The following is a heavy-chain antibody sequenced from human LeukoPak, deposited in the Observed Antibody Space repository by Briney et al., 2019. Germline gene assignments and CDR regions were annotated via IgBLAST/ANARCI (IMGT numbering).Heavy chain of an antibody. CDR3: ARVYGSYLFDY. CDR1: GGSFSGYY. Sequence: PSETLSLTCAVYGGSFSGYYWSWIRQPPGKGLEWIGEINHSGSTNYNPSLKSRVTISVDTSKNQFSLKLSSVTAADTAVYYCARVYGSYLFDYWGQGTLVTVSS. D-gene: IGHD1-26*01. V-gene: IGHV4-34*01. J-gene: IGHJ4*02. CDR2: INHSGST.